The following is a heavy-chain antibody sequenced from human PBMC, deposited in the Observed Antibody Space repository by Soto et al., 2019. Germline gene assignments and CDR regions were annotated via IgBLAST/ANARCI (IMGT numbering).Heavy chain of an antibody. Sequence: PGESLKISCKGSGYSFTSYWIGWVRQMPGKGLEWMGIIYPGDSDTRYSPSFQGQVTISADKSISTAYPQWSSLKASDTAMYYCARGVMGRYCSSTSCPPTYGMDVWGQGTTVTVSS. CDR2: IYPGDSDT. CDR3: ARGVMGRYCSSTSCPPTYGMDV. D-gene: IGHD2-2*01. J-gene: IGHJ6*02. CDR1: GYSFTSYW. V-gene: IGHV5-51*01.